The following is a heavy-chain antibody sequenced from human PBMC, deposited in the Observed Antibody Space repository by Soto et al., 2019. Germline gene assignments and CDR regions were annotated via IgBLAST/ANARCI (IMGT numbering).Heavy chain of an antibody. D-gene: IGHD4-17*01. CDR3: AKDLRTSSSRWGMDV. CDR2: ISGGGSST. J-gene: IGHJ6*04. CDR1: GFTFSSYA. Sequence: EVQLLESGGGLVQPGGSLRLSCAASGFTFSSYAMSWVRQAPGRGLEWVSTISGGGSSTYYADSVKGRFTISRDHSKNTLYVQMNCLRVEYTAVVYCAKDLRTSSSRWGMDVWGKGTTVTVSS. V-gene: IGHV3-23*01.